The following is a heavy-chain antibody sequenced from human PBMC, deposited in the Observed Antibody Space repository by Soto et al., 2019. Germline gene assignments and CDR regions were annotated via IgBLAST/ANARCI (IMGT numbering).Heavy chain of an antibody. CDR3: ARAHYGDYGYGMDV. CDR1: GGSISSGGYS. J-gene: IGHJ6*02. V-gene: IGHV4-30-2*01. D-gene: IGHD4-17*01. Sequence: QLQLQESGSGLVKPSQTLSLTCAVSGGSISSGGYSWSWIRQPPGKGLEWIGYIQHGGSTYYNPSLKSRGTISVARSKNPFSLKLTSVTAADTAVYYCARAHYGDYGYGMDVWGQGATVTVSS. CDR2: IQHGGST.